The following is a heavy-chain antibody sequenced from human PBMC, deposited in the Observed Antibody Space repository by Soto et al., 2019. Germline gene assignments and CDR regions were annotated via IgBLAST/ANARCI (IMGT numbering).Heavy chain of an antibody. V-gene: IGHV3-7*01. CDR2: IKQDGSEK. CDR1: GFTFSSYW. Sequence: GGSLRLSCAASGFTFSSYWMSWVRQAPGKGLEWVANIKQDGSEKYYVDSVKGRFTISRDNAKNSLYLQMNSLRAEDTAVYYCARFTIFWGNYFDYWGQGTLVTVSS. J-gene: IGHJ4*02. D-gene: IGHD3-9*01. CDR3: ARFTIFWGNYFDY.